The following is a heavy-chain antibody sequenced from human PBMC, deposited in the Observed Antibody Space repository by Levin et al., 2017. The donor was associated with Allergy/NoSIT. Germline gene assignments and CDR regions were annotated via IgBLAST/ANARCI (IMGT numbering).Heavy chain of an antibody. J-gene: IGHJ6*03. CDR1: GGSINIYY. CDR3: ARQGPMTTHYYYFYYMDV. D-gene: IGHD4-11*01. V-gene: IGHV4-59*08. CDR2: IYYSGST. Sequence: SETLSLTCTVSGGSINIYYWSWVRQPPGKGLEWIGSIYYSGSTNYNPSLESRVAISVDTSKNQFSLKLRSVTAADTAVYYCARQGPMTTHYYYFYYMDVWGKGTTVTVSS.